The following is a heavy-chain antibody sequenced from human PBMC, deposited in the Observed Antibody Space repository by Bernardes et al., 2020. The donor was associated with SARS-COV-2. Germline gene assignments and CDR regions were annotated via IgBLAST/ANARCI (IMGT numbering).Heavy chain of an antibody. V-gene: IGHV3-13*01. CDR2: IGAPGDI. Sequence: GGSLRLSCVAFGFTFSSYWMSWVRRATGKGLEWVSTIGAPGDIYYADSVKGRFTISRENAKNSLFLHMTGQTAGDTALYYCVVRTTSFDFWGEGTLVTVSS. D-gene: IGHD3-10*02. CDR3: VVRTTSFDF. CDR1: GFTFSSYW. J-gene: IGHJ4*02.